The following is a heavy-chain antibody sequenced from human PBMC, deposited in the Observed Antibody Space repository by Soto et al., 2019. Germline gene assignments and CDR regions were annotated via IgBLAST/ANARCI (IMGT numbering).Heavy chain of an antibody. J-gene: IGHJ4*02. V-gene: IGHV3-74*01. CDR2: INPDGSST. Sequence: EVQLVESGGGLVQPGGSLRLSCAASGFTFSSYWMHWVRQVPGKGLVWVSSINPDGSSTSYADSVKGRFTVSRDNAKNTVYLQMNSLGVEDTAIYHCARLLAVAGTNYWGQGTLVTVSS. CDR3: ARLLAVAGTNY. CDR1: GFTFSSYW. D-gene: IGHD6-19*01.